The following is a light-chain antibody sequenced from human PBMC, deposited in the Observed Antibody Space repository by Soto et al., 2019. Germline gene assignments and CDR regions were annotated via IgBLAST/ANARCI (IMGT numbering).Light chain of an antibody. CDR1: SGSVSISYY. J-gene: IGLJ3*02. Sequence: QAVVTQEPSFSVSPGRTVTLTCGLTSGSVSISYYPSWYQQTPGQAPRTLIYSTNTRSSGVPDRFSGSILGNKAALTITGAQADDESDYYCVLYMGSGISVFGGGTKLTVL. CDR3: VLYMGSGISV. CDR2: STN. V-gene: IGLV8-61*01.